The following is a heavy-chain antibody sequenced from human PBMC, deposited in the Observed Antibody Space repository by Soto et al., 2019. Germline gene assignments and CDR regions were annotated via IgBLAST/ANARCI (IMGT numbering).Heavy chain of an antibody. CDR2: IHPSGQPI. CDR1: GFTFSSSE. V-gene: IGHV3-48*03. D-gene: IGHD1-26*01. CDR3: ARRANR. Sequence: EVQLVESGGGLVQPGGSLRLSCAVSGFTFSSSEMYWVRQAPGKGLEWISYIHPSGQPIFYADSVKGRFTISRDNANNSLFLQMNRLRAGDTAVYYCARRANRWGQGTIVSVSS. J-gene: IGHJ3*01.